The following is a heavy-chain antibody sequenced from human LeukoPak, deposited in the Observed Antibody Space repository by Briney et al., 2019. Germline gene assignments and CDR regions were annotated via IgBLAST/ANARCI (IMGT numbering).Heavy chain of an antibody. V-gene: IGHV5-51*01. CDR1: GYSFTSYW. CDR2: IYPGDSDT. D-gene: IGHD3-10*01. CDR3: ARHLDYYGSGSYGWFDP. J-gene: IGHJ5*02. Sequence: GESLKISCKGSGYSFTSYWIGWVRQMPGKGLEWMGIIYPGDSDTRYSPSFQGQVTISADKSISTAYLQWSSLKASDTAMYYCARHLDYYGSGSYGWFDPWGQGTPVTVSS.